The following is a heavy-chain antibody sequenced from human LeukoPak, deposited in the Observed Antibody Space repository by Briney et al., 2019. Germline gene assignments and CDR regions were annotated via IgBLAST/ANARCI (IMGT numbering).Heavy chain of an antibody. CDR3: VTYYFDSSGPKKNY. CDR1: GGSISSGDYY. J-gene: IGHJ4*02. D-gene: IGHD3-22*01. Sequence: SETLSLTCTVSGGSISSGDYYWSWIRQPPGKGLEWIGYIYYSGSTYYNPSLKSRVTISVDTSKTQFSLKLSSVTAADTAVYYCVTYYFDSSGPKKNYWGQGTLVTVSS. CDR2: IYYSGST. V-gene: IGHV4-30-4*01.